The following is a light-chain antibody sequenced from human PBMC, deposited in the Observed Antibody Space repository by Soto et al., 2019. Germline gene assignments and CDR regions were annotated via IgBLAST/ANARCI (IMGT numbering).Light chain of an antibody. V-gene: IGLV2-14*01. CDR3: SSYTSSSSLMV. CDR1: SSDVGGYNY. CDR2: EVS. J-gene: IGLJ3*02. Sequence: QSALTQPAAVSWSPGQSITISCTGTSSDVGGYNYVSWYQQHPGKAPKLMIYEVSNRPSGVSNRFSGSKSGNTASLTISGRQAEDEADYYCSSYTSSSSLMVFGGGTKLTVL.